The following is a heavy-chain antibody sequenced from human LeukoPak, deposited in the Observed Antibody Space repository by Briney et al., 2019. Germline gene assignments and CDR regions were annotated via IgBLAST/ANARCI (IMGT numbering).Heavy chain of an antibody. CDR2: IYYSGST. CDR1: GYSISSGYY. D-gene: IGHD6-13*01. J-gene: IGHJ5*02. Sequence: SETLSLTCTVSGYSISSGYYWGWIRQPPGKGLEWIGYIYYSGSTNYKSSLKSRVTISVDTSKNHFSLKLTSVTAADTAVYYCARIYSSSWFLNWFDPWGQGTLVTVSS. V-gene: IGHV4-61*03. CDR3: ARIYSSSWFLNWFDP.